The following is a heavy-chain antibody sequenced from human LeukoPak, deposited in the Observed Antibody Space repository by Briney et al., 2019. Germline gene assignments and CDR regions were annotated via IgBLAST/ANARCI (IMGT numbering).Heavy chain of an antibody. CDR1: GFTFSSYA. CDR2: ISSNGGST. Sequence: PGGSLRPSCAASGFTFSSYAMHWVCQAPGKGLEYVSAISSNGGSTYYANSVKGRFTISRDNSKNTLYLQMGSLRAEDMAVYYCARDRAYYDSSGLIDYWGQGTLVTVSS. D-gene: IGHD3-22*01. J-gene: IGHJ4*02. V-gene: IGHV3-64*01. CDR3: ARDRAYYDSSGLIDY.